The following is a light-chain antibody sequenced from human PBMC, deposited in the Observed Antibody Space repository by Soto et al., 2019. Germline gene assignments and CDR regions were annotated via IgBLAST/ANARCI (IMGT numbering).Light chain of an antibody. CDR1: QSINSN. Sequence: TQTPATVFSSPRDRATLSCRASQSINSNLAWYQQQPGQAPRLLIYGTSSRATGIPDRFSGSGSGTDFTLTISRLEHEDFAVYYCQQYGNSPITFGQATRL. CDR2: GTS. CDR3: QQYGNSPIT. V-gene: IGKV3-20*01. J-gene: IGKJ5*01.